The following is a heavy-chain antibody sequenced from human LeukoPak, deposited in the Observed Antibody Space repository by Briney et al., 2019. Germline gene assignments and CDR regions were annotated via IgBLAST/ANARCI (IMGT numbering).Heavy chain of an antibody. J-gene: IGHJ5*02. CDR1: GGSISSSSYY. D-gene: IGHD3-10*01. CDR3: ARPAATYYGSGSYLSSWFDP. V-gene: IGHV4-39*01. CDR2: IYYSGST. Sequence: SETLSLTCTVSGGSISSSSYYWGWIRQPPGKGLEWIGSIYYSGSTYYNPSFKSRVTISVVTSKNQFSLKLSSVTAADTAVYYCARPAATYYGSGSYLSSWFDPWGQGTLVTVSS.